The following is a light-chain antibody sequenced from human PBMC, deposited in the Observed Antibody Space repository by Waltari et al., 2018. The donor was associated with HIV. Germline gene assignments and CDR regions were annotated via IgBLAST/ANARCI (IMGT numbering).Light chain of an antibody. J-gene: IGLJ2*01. CDR3: NSRDSSGNRLVV. CDR2: GEN. Sequence: DSLRNYFPRWYQQKPGQAPVLVIYGENNRPSGIPDRFSGSTSGNTASLIITGAQAEDEAEYYCNSRDSSGNRLVVFGGGTKLTVL. V-gene: IGLV3-19*01. CDR1: SLRNYF.